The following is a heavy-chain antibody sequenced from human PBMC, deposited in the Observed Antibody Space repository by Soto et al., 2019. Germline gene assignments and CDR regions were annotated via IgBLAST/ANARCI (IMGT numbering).Heavy chain of an antibody. CDR2: IIPLLGIT. J-gene: IGHJ1*01. CDR1: GGTFSGYA. V-gene: IGHV1-69*01. Sequence: QAQLMQSGAEVKKPGSSVKVSCKASGGTFSGYAINWVRQAPGQGLEWMGGIIPLLGITDYGQKFQGRITIAADESTGTAYMDLRGLRSEDTAVYYCARDPRSITGTASSEEFQHWCQGTLVSVSS. D-gene: IGHD1-20*01. CDR3: ARDPRSITGTASSEEFQH.